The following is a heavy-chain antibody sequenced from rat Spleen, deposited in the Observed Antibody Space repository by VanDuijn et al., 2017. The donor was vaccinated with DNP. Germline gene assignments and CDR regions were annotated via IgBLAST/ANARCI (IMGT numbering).Heavy chain of an antibody. D-gene: IGHD3-8*01. CDR3: TSNPHIRTAAPFDY. J-gene: IGHJ2*01. V-gene: IGHV5-31*01. Sequence: EVQLVESGGGPVQPGRSLKLSCVASGFIFSNYWMTWIRQAPGKGLEWVASITNSGESRYYSDSVKDRFSISRDNAKSTLYLQVNSMSSEDTATYYCTSNPHIRTAAPFDYWGQGVMVTVSS. CDR2: ITNSGESR. CDR1: GFIFSNYW.